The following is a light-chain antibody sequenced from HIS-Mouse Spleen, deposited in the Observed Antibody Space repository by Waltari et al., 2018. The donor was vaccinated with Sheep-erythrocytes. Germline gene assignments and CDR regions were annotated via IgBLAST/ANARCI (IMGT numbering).Light chain of an antibody. CDR2: WAY. V-gene: IGKV4-1*01. CDR3: QQYYSTPLT. CDR1: QGVLYSSNNKNY. J-gene: IGKJ4*01. Sequence: DIVMTQSPDSLAVSLGERATINCKSSQGVLYSSNNKNYLAWYQQKPGQPPKLLLYWAYTREAGIPDRFSGSGSGKDFTLTISSLQAEDVAVSYCQQYYSTPLTFGGGTKVEIK.